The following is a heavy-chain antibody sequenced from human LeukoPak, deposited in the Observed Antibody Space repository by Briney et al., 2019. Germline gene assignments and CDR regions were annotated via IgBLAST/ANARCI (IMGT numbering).Heavy chain of an antibody. Sequence: GGSLRLSCAASGFTFSSYSMNWVRQAPEKGLGWVSSISSSSSYIYYADSVKGRFTISRDNAKNSLYLQMNSLRAEDTAVYYCARGALGVALDYWGQGTLVTVSS. V-gene: IGHV3-21*01. D-gene: IGHD5-12*01. J-gene: IGHJ4*02. CDR1: GFTFSSYS. CDR2: ISSSSSYI. CDR3: ARGALGVALDY.